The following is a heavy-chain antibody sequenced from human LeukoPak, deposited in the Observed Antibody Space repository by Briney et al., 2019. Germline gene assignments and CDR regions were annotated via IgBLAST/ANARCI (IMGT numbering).Heavy chain of an antibody. Sequence: PGGSLRLSCSASGFTFSSYELNWVCQAPGKGLEWVAYISISGDTVYYAGSVQGRFTISRDNAKNSLYLQMNSLGDEDTAVYYCARRLPFEGMDVWGQGPTVTVSS. CDR1: GFTFSSYE. J-gene: IGHJ6*02. CDR3: ARRLPFEGMDV. D-gene: IGHD3-16*01. CDR2: ISISGDTV. V-gene: IGHV3-48*03.